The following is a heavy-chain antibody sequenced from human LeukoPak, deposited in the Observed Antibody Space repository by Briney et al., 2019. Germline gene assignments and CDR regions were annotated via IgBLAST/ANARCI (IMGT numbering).Heavy chain of an antibody. J-gene: IGHJ6*03. CDR1: VGSFSSYY. D-gene: IGHD6-6*01. CDR3: ARGYSSSFYYYYMDV. CDR2: INHSGST. V-gene: IGHV4-34*01. Sequence: SETLSLTCAVYVGSFSSYYWIWIRQPPGKGLEWIGEINHSGSTNYNPSLKSRVTISVDTSKNQFSLKLSSVTAADTAVYYCARGYSSSFYYYYMDVWGKGTTVTVSS.